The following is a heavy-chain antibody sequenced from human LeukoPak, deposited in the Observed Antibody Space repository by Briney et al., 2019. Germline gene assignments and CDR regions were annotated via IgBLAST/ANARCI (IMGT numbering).Heavy chain of an antibody. CDR2: INHSGST. D-gene: IGHD4-23*01. J-gene: IGHJ5*02. CDR3: ARGYYGGNSAGNWFDP. Sequence: SETLSLTCSVSGFSISSGYYWSWIRQPPGKGLEWIGEINHSGSTNYNPSLKSRVTISVDTSKNQFSLKLSSVTAADTAVYYCARGYYGGNSAGNWFDPWGQGTPVTVSS. CDR1: GFSISSGYY. V-gene: IGHV4-34*01.